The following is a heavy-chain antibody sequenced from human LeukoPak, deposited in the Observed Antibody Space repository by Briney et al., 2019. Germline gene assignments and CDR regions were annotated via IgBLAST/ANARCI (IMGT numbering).Heavy chain of an antibody. CDR3: AKDYYDSSGPQTIDAFDI. D-gene: IGHD3-22*01. Sequence: GGSLRLSCAASGFTFSSYAMSWVRQAPGRGLEWVSAISGSGGSTYYADSVKGRFTISRDNSKNTLYLQMNSLRAEDTAVYYCAKDYYDSSGPQTIDAFDIWGQGTMVTVSS. CDR1: GFTFSSYA. V-gene: IGHV3-23*01. CDR2: ISGSGGST. J-gene: IGHJ3*02.